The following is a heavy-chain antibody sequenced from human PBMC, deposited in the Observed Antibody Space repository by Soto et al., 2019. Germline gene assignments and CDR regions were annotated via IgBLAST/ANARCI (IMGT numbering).Heavy chain of an antibody. CDR2: ISAYNGNT. CDR1: GYTFTSYG. CDR3: ARCGSGYCDAFDI. Sequence: QVQLVQSGAEVKKPGASVKVSCKASGYTFTSYGISWVRQAPGQGLEWMGWISAYNGNTNYAQKLQGRVTMTTDTSPRTAYLVVRSLRSDDTAVYYWARCGSGYCDAFDIWGQGTMVTVSS. V-gene: IGHV1-18*01. J-gene: IGHJ3*02. D-gene: IGHD3-22*01.